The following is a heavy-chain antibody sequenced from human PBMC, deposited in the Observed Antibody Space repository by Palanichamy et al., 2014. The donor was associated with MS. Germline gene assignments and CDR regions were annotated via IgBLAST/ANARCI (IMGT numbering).Heavy chain of an antibody. D-gene: IGHD3-10*01. J-gene: IGHJ6*02. CDR2: IYYSGNT. CDR3: ARLPDYYGRMDV. V-gene: IGHV4-39*01. Sequence: IYYSGNTYYKPSLKSRVTISVDTSKNQFSLKLSSVTAADTAVYYCARLPDYYGRMDVWGQGTTVTVSS.